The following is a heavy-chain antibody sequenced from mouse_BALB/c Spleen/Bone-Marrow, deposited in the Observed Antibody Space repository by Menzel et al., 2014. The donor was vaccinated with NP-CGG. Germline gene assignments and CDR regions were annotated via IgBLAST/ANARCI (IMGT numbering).Heavy chain of an antibody. CDR1: GFTFSSYA. CDR3: ARGGYYYFDS. Sequence: VESGGGLVEPGGSLKLSCAASGFTFSSYAMSWVRQTPEKRLEWVASIISGGSTYYPDSVKGRFTISRDNTRNILYLQMSSLRSEDTAMYYCARGGYYYFDSWGQGTTLTVSS. D-gene: IGHD1-2*01. CDR2: IISGGST. J-gene: IGHJ2*01. V-gene: IGHV5-6-5*01.